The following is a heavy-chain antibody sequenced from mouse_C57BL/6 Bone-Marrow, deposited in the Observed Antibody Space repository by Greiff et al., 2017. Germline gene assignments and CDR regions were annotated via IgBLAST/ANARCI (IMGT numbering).Heavy chain of an antibody. V-gene: IGHV1-52*01. Sequence: QVQLQQPGAELVRPGSSVKLSCKASGYTFTSYWMHWVKQRPIQGLEWIGNIDPSDSETHYNQKFKDKATLTVDKSSSTAYMQLSSLTSEDSAVYYCAIYYSNYYYAMDYWGQGTSGTVSS. CDR1: GYTFTSYW. CDR2: IDPSDSET. D-gene: IGHD2-5*01. J-gene: IGHJ4*01. CDR3: AIYYSNYYYAMDY.